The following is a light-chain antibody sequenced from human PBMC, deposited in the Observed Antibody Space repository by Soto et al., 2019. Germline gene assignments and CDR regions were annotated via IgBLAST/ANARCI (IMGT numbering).Light chain of an antibody. J-gene: IGKJ1*01. Sequence: EIVLTQSPGTLSLSPGERATLSCRASQSVSSYLAWYQQKPGQAPRLLIYGASSRATGITDRFSGSGSGTDFTLNISRLEPEDFAVYYCQQYGTSPETFGQGTKVEIK. V-gene: IGKV3-20*01. CDR3: QQYGTSPET. CDR2: GAS. CDR1: QSVSSY.